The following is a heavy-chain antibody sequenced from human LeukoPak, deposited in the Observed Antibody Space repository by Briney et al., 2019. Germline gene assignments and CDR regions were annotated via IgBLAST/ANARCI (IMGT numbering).Heavy chain of an antibody. CDR3: ARVGCGGGNCYSPYNWFDP. V-gene: IGHV1-2*02. Sequence: GASVKVSCKASGYTFTGYYMHWVRQAPGQGLEWMGWINPNSGGTNYAQKFQDRVTMTRDTSISTAYMELSRLKSDDTAVYYCARVGCGGGNCYSPYNWFDPWGQGTLVTVSS. J-gene: IGHJ5*02. D-gene: IGHD2-15*01. CDR1: GYTFTGYY. CDR2: INPNSGGT.